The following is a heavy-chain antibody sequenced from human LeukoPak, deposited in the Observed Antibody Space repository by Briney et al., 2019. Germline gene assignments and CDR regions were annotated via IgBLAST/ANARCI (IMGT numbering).Heavy chain of an antibody. D-gene: IGHD4-17*01. Sequence: GGSLRLSCAASGFTFSSYSMNWVRQAPGKGLEWVSSISSSSSYIYYADSVKGRFTISRDNAKNSLYLQMNSLRAEDTAVYYCARDRDAVTTGIFDYWGQQTLLTLSS. CDR1: GFTFSSYS. V-gene: IGHV3-21*01. J-gene: IGHJ4*02. CDR3: ARDRDAVTTGIFDY. CDR2: ISSSSSYI.